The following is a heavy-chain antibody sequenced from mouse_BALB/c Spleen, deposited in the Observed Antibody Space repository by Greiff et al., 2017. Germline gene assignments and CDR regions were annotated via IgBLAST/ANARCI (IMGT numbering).Heavy chain of an antibody. CDR1: GFTFSSYA. CDR2: ISSGGSYT. V-gene: IGHV5-9-3*01. Sequence: EVQVVESGGGLVRPGGSLKISCEASGFTFSSYAMSWVRQTPEKRLEWVATISSGGSYTYYPDSVKGRFTISRDNAKNILYLQMSSLRSEDTAMYYCASLTKGDYWGQGTTLTVSS. CDR3: ASLTKGDY. J-gene: IGHJ2*01. D-gene: IGHD1-1*01.